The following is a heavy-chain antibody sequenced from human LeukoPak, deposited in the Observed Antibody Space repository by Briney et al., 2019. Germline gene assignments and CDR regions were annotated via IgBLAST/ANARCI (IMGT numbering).Heavy chain of an antibody. CDR1: GGTFSSYA. V-gene: IGHV1-69*13. J-gene: IGHJ6*03. CDR3: ARDGRIVVVPAAHYYYMDV. CDR2: IIPIFGTA. Sequence: SVKVSCKASGGTFSSYAISWVRQAPGQGLEWMGGIIPIFGTANYAQKFQGRVTITADESTSTAYMELSSLRSEDTAVYHCARDGRIVVVPAAHYYYMDVWGKGTTVTVSS. D-gene: IGHD2-2*01.